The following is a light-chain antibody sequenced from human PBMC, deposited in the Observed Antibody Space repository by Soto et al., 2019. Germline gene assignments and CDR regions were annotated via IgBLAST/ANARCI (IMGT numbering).Light chain of an antibody. V-gene: IGKV3-15*01. CDR2: GAS. Sequence: EIVMTQSPATLSVSPGEGASVSCRASQSVGTNLAWYQQKPGQAPSLLIYGASTRATGIPARFSGDGSGTEFTLTISSLQSEDFAVYYCQQYDNWPPYTFGQGTKLEIK. CDR3: QQYDNWPPYT. J-gene: IGKJ2*01. CDR1: QSVGTN.